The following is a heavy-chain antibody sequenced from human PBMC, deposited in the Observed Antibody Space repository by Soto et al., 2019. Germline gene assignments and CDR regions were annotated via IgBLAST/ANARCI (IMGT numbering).Heavy chain of an antibody. CDR1: GDSITTNGYY. V-gene: IGHV4-39*01. D-gene: IGHD2-8*02. J-gene: IGHJ4*02. CDR3: ARSHYTSGLLTDY. Sequence: PSDNLSLTCSVSGDSITTNGYYWGRIRQPPGKGLQWIGNVYWTGSTFSHPSLTSRVFISVDTSKNEFSLRLTSVTAADTAVYYCARSHYTSGLLTDYWGPGTLVTASS. CDR2: VYWTGST.